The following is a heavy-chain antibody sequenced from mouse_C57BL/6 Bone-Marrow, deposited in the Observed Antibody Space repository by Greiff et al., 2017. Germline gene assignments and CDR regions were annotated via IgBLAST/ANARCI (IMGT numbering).Heavy chain of an antibody. D-gene: IGHD1-1*01. CDR3: ARRTGSGYAYYAMED. Sequence: EVQLQQSGPELVKPGASVKISCKASGYSFTDYNMHWVKQSHGKSLEWIGVINPNYGTTSYNQKFKGKATLTVDQSSSTAYMQLNSLTSEDSAVYDCARRTGSGYAYYAMEDWGQGTSVTVS. J-gene: IGHJ4*01. CDR2: INPNYGTT. V-gene: IGHV1-39*01. CDR1: GYSFTDYN.